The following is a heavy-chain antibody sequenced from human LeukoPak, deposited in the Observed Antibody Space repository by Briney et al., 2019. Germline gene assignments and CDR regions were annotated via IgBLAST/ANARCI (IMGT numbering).Heavy chain of an antibody. D-gene: IGHD6-13*01. CDR3: AREAAAGTFGY. V-gene: IGHV1-46*01. CDR2: INPRGGST. Sequence: ASVKVSCKASGYTFTSYYMHWVRQAPGQGLEWMGIINPRGGSTSYAQKFQGRVTMTRDTSTSTVYMELSSLRSEDTAVYYCAREAAAGTFGYWGQGTLVTVSS. CDR1: GYTFTSYY. J-gene: IGHJ4*02.